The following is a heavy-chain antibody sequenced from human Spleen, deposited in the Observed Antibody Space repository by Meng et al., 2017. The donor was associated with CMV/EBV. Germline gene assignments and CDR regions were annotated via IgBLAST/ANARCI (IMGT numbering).Heavy chain of an antibody. D-gene: IGHD6-6*01. CDR1: GVTVSRNY. Sequence: SCAASGVTVSRNYMSWVRQAPGKGLEWVSVIYSGGSTYYADSVKGRFTISRDNSKNTLYLQMNSLRAEDTAVYYCARADSSSAPFDYWGQGTLVTVSS. V-gene: IGHV3-53*01. CDR2: IYSGGST. CDR3: ARADSSSAPFDY. J-gene: IGHJ4*02.